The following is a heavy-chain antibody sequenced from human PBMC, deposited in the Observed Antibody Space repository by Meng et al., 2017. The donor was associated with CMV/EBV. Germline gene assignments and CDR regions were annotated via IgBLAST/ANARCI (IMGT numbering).Heavy chain of an antibody. V-gene: IGHV4-34*01. CDR3: ARVKKTGDSRGRGNTISRHFDY. J-gene: IGHJ4*02. D-gene: IGHD7-27*01. CDR2: INHSGST. Sequence: SETLSLTCAVYGGSFSGYYWSWIRQPPGKGLEWIGEINHSGSTNYNPSLKSRVTISVDTSKNQFSLKLSSVTAADTAVYYCARVKKTGDSRGRGNTISRHFDYWGQGTLVTVSS. CDR1: GGSFSGYY.